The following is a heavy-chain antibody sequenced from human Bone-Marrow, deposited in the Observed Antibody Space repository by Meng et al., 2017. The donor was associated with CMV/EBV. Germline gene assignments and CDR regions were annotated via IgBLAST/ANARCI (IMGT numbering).Heavy chain of an antibody. CDR3: ARLDGSSGWYWGSDAFDI. Sequence: GESLKISCAASGFTFSDYYMSWIRQAPGKGLEWVSYISSSGSTIYYADSVKGRFTISRDNAKNSLYLQMNSLRAEDTAVYYCARLDGSSGWYWGSDAFDIWGQGTMVTVSS. J-gene: IGHJ3*02. V-gene: IGHV3-11*01. CDR2: ISSSGSTI. CDR1: GFTFSDYY. D-gene: IGHD6-19*01.